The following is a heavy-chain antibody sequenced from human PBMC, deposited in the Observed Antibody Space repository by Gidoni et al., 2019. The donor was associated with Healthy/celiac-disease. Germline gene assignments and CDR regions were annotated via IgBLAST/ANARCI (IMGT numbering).Heavy chain of an antibody. CDR1: GGSLRRGAYY. CDR2: IYYSGST. J-gene: IGHJ4*02. D-gene: IGHD2-2*01. Sequence: QVQLQESGPGLVKPSHTLSLTCTVSGGSLRRGAYYWSWIRPHPGKGLEWIGYIYYSGSTYYNPSLKSRVTISVDTSKNQFSLKLSSVTAADTAVYYCARVSVIVAAALEGFDYWGQGTLVTVSS. V-gene: IGHV4-31*03. CDR3: ARVSVIVAAALEGFDY.